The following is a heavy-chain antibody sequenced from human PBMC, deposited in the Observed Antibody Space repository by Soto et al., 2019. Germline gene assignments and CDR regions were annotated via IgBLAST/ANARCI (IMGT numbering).Heavy chain of an antibody. CDR1: GGSISSYY. J-gene: IGHJ5*02. D-gene: IGHD6-13*01. CDR3: ARDLSSSWYRPGRYNWLDP. V-gene: IGHV4-59*01. Sequence: QVQLQESGPGLVKPSETLSLTCTVSGGSISSYYWRWIRQPPGKGLEWIGYIYYSGSTNYNPCLKSRVTISVDTARNPFPLKLRSVTAADTAVYYCARDLSSSWYRPGRYNWLDPWGQGTLVTVSS. CDR2: IYYSGST.